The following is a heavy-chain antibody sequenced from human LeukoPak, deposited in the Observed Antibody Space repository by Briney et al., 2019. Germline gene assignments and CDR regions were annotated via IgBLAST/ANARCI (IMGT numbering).Heavy chain of an antibody. CDR2: INHSGST. Sequence: SETLSLTCAVYGGSFSGYYWSWIRQPPGKGLEWIGEINHSGSTNYNPSLKSRVTISVDTSKNHFSLQLNSVTPGDTAVYFCAREGAYSGTYYLDYWGQGTLVTVSS. D-gene: IGHD5-12*01. V-gene: IGHV4-34*01. J-gene: IGHJ4*02. CDR1: GGSFSGYY. CDR3: AREGAYSGTYYLDY.